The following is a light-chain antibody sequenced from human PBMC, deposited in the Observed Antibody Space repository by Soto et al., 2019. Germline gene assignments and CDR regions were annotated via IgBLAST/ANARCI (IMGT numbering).Light chain of an antibody. J-gene: IGLJ2*01. CDR3: QSYDNSLSHVV. Sequence: QSVLTQPPSVSGAPGQRVTIPCTGSSSNIGSFYDVHWYQQLPGTVPKLLIYGDNNRPSGVPDRFSGSKSGTSASLAIAGREPEYEADYYCQSYDNSLSHVVFGGGTKLTVL. CDR1: SSNIGSFYD. CDR2: GDN. V-gene: IGLV1-40*01.